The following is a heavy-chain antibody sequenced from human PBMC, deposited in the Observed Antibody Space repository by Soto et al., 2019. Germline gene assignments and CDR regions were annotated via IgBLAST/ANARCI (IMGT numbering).Heavy chain of an antibody. Sequence: QLQLQETGPGPVKPSETLSLTCAVSGASLSSSDHFWGWFRQSPGKGLEWLASLYRSGTTYYNRSLKSRLSISVDMSASHFSLRLTSVNAADTAVYYCARLVVGAPRHPDFDFWGQGTLVTVSS. V-gene: IGHV4-39*02. CDR1: GASLSSSDHF. CDR3: ARLVVGAPRHPDFDF. D-gene: IGHD2-15*01. CDR2: LYRSGTT. J-gene: IGHJ4*02.